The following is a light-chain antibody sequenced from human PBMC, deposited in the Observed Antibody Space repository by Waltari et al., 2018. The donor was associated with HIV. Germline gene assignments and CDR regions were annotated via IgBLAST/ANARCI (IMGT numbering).Light chain of an antibody. V-gene: IGLV1-51*01. J-gene: IGLJ3*02. Sequence: LTQPPSVSAAQGQKVTIYCSGSSYNIGNNYVTWYQQLPGTAPKLLIYDSNKRPSGIPDRFSGSKSGTSGTLAITGLQTGDEADYYCGTWDSSLSAWVFGGGTKLTVL. CDR1: SYNIGNNY. CDR2: DSN. CDR3: GTWDSSLSAWV.